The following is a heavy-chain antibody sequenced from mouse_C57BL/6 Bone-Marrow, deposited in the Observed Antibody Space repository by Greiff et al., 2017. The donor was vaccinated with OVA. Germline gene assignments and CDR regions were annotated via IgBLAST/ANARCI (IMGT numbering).Heavy chain of an antibody. J-gene: IGHJ4*01. V-gene: IGHV5-15*01. D-gene: IGHD2-4*01. CDR3: ARHDYDDLDY. CDR1: GFTFSDYG. CDR2: ISNLAYSI. Sequence: EVKLMESGGGLVQPGGSLKLSCAASGFTFSDYGMAWVRQAPRKGPEWVAFISNLAYSIYYADTVTGRFTISRENAKNTLYLEMSSLRSEDTAMYYCARHDYDDLDYWGQGTSVTVSS.